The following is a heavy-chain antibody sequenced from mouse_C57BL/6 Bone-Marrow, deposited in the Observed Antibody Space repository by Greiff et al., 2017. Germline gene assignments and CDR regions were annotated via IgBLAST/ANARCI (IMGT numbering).Heavy chain of an antibody. J-gene: IGHJ3*01. CDR3: ARGFAY. CDR2: ISSGSSTI. V-gene: IGHV5-17*01. CDR1: GFTFSDYG. Sequence: EVHLVESGGGLVKPGGSLKLSCAASGFTFSDYGMHWVRQAPEKGLEWVAYISSGSSTIYYADTVKGRFTISRANAKNTLFLQMTSLRSEDTAMYYCARGFAYWGQGTLVTVSA.